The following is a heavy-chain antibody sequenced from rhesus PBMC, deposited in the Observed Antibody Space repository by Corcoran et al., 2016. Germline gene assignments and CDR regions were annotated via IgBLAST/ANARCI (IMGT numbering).Heavy chain of an antibody. CDR1: GFSLSTSGMR. J-gene: IGHJ6*01. CDR2: IDWDDDK. CDR3: ARSTVAAAYGLDS. Sequence: QVTLKESGPALVKPTQTLTLTCTFSGFSLSTSGMRVSWIRQPPGKALGWLARIDWDDDKYYSTSLKIRLTISKDTSKNQVVLTMTNMDPVDTATYYCARSTVAAAYGLDSWGQGVVVTVSS. V-gene: IGHV2S2*01. D-gene: IGHD4-29*01.